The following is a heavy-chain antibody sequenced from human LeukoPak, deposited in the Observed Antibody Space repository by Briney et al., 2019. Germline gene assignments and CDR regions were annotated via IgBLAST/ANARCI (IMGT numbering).Heavy chain of an antibody. Sequence: GGSLRLSCAASGFTFSSYAMSWVRQAPGKGLEWVSAISGSGGSTYYADSVKGRFTISRDNSKNTLYLQMNSLRAEDTAVYYCAKAPPLEPVVTADYHYYGMDVWGQGTTVTVSS. J-gene: IGHJ6*02. CDR1: GFTFSSYA. D-gene: IGHD2-21*02. CDR2: ISGSGGST. V-gene: IGHV3-23*01. CDR3: AKAPPLEPVVTADYHYYGMDV.